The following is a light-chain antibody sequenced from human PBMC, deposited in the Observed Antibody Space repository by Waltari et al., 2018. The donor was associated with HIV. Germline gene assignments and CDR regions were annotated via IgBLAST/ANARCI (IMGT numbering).Light chain of an antibody. CDR1: KLRDKY. CDR2: QEN. J-gene: IGLJ2*01. CDR3: QAWDSSTAI. Sequence: SYELTQPPSVSVSPGQTASITCSGHKLRDKYGCWYQQKPGQSPVLVIYQENKRPSGIPERVSGSNCGNTATLTISGTQALDEADYYCQAWDSSTAIFGGGTELTVL. V-gene: IGLV3-1*01.